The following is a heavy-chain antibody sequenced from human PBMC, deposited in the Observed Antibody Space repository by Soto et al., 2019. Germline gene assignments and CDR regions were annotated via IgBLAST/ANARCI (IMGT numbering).Heavy chain of an antibody. CDR3: AALVVVAATYNWFDP. CDR2: ISVSGDST. D-gene: IGHD2-15*01. V-gene: IGHV3-23*01. Sequence: LRLSCAASEFTLSSYAITWVRQAPGKGLEWVSAISVSGDSTYYADSVKGRFTISRDNYKNMVYLQMNSLRAEDTAVYYCAALVVVAATYNWFDPWGQGTLVTVSS. CDR1: EFTLSSYA. J-gene: IGHJ5*02.